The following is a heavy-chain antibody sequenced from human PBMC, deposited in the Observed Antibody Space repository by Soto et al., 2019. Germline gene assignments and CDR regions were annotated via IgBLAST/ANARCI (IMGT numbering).Heavy chain of an antibody. Sequence: QVQLQESGPGKVKPSETLSLTCSVSGGSMNYYYWTWIRQSPGKGLEWIGSVSHTGSTTYSPSLKSRFVLSLDTSRNQFSLTLSSVTAADTAVYFCARYSPPKKAYDSNPGWFDPWGQGTLVAVTS. V-gene: IGHV4-59*03. CDR3: ARYSPPKKAYDSNPGWFDP. CDR1: GGSMNYYY. J-gene: IGHJ5*02. CDR2: VSHTGST. D-gene: IGHD3-22*01.